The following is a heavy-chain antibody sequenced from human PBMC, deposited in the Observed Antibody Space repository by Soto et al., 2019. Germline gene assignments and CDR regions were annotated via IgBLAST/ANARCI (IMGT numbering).Heavy chain of an antibody. Sequence: QVQLVESGGGLVEPRGSLRLSCAASGFTFSDYYMSWIRQAPGKGLEWLSYISSSGATIYYVDSVKGRFTISRDNAKKSLYLQMDRLRAEDTAVYYCARDGVLATGPIDYWGPGTLVTVSS. J-gene: IGHJ4*02. CDR1: GFTFSDYY. D-gene: IGHD5-12*01. V-gene: IGHV3-11*01. CDR3: ARDGVLATGPIDY. CDR2: ISSSGATI.